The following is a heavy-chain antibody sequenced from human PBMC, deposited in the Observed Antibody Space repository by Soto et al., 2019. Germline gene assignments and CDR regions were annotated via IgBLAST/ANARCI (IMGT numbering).Heavy chain of an antibody. J-gene: IGHJ4*02. CDR1: GYSFTSYG. Sequence: ASVKVSCKASGYSFTSYGISWVRQAPGQGPEWMGWISGHNGNTNHPQSLQGRVTMTTDTSRNTAYMELRSLRSDDTAVYYCARHRFNYYDDTVYYYFDYWGQGTLVTVSS. CDR3: ARHRFNYYDDTVYYYFDY. CDR2: ISGHNGNT. V-gene: IGHV1-18*04. D-gene: IGHD3-22*01.